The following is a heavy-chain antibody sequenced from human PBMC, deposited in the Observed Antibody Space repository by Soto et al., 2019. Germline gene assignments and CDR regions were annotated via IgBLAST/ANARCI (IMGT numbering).Heavy chain of an antibody. CDR3: ARDRPPLGEAY. Sequence: QVQLQESGPGLVKPSETLSLTCNVFGDSVSSAAKAWTWVRQPPGKGLEWIAYMYYSGRTEYNPSLGGGAPLAMQAPSMQFSLRLYSVTAANTAFNYCARDRPPLGEAYWGRGPSSPSPQ. J-gene: IGHJ4*02. V-gene: IGHV4-61*08. CDR2: MYYSGRT. D-gene: IGHD3-16*01. CDR1: GDSVSSAAKA.